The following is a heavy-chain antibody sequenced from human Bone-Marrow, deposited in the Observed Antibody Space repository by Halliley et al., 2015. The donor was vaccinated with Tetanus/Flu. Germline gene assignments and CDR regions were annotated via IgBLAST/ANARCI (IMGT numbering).Heavy chain of an antibody. D-gene: IGHD6-25*01. CDR3: ATGGQRLDN. CDR2: IVVAGRA. Sequence: KGLVWVARIVVAGRAHYKYSVNGRFTISRHSSKNTVDLEMNILTIEDTAVYYCATGGQRLDNWGQGTVVNVSS. V-gene: IGHV3-53*04. J-gene: IGHJ4*02.